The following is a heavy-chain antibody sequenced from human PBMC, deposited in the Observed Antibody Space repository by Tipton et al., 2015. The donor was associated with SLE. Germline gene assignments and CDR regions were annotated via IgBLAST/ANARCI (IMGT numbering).Heavy chain of an antibody. J-gene: IGHJ4*02. Sequence: GSLRLSCAASGFTFSSYSMNWVRQAPGKGLEWVSSISSSSSYIYYADSVKGRFTISRDNSKNTLYLQMNSLRAEDTAVYYCAKFRGGYCSSASCLPGDYWGQGTLVTVSS. V-gene: IGHV3-21*01. D-gene: IGHD2-2*01. CDR2: ISSSSSYI. CDR1: GFTFSSYS. CDR3: AKFRGGYCSSASCLPGDY.